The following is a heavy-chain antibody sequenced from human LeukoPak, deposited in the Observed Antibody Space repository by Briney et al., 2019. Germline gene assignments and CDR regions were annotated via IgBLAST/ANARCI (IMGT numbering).Heavy chain of an antibody. CDR2: IIPIFGTA. J-gene: IGHJ4*02. CDR3: ARTSYYYGSGSYSCTDY. V-gene: IGHV1-69*01. Sequence: SVKVSCKASGGTFSSYAFSWVRQAPGQGLDWMGGIIPIFGTANYAQKFQGRVTITADESTSTAYMELSSLRSEDTAVYYCARTSYYYGSGSYSCTDYWGQGTLVTVSS. D-gene: IGHD3-10*01. CDR1: GGTFSSYA.